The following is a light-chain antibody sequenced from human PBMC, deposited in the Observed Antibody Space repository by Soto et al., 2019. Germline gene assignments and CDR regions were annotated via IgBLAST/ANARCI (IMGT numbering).Light chain of an antibody. Sequence: IQLTQSPPSLSASVGDRVTFTCRARQGISSSLAWYQQQPGKAPKLLTYAASTLQSGVPSTLGGSGSRTDFSLTISSLQTEDFETYYCPQLHSYPFAFGQGTLLESK. CDR3: PQLHSYPFA. J-gene: IGKJ5*01. CDR2: AAS. CDR1: QGISSS. V-gene: IGKV1-9*01.